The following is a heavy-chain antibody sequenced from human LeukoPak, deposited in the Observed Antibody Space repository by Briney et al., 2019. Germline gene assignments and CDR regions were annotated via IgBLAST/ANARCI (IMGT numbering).Heavy chain of an antibody. CDR2: IYYSGST. CDR1: GGSISSSIYY. J-gene: IGHJ4*02. Sequence: SETLSLTCTVSGGSISSSIYYRGWIRQPPGKGLEWIGYIYYSGSTNYNPSLYNPSLKSRVTISVDTSKNQFSLKLTSVTAADTAVYYCASGPYPAAGTDHQFDYWGQGTLVTVSS. V-gene: IGHV4-61*05. CDR3: ASGPYPAAGTDHQFDY. D-gene: IGHD6-13*01.